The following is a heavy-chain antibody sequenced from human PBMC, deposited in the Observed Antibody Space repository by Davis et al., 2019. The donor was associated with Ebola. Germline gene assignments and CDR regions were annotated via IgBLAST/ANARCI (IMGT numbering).Heavy chain of an antibody. D-gene: IGHD3-10*01. V-gene: IGHV4-61*01. CDR2: IYYSGST. CDR3: AREYAGRHYGSGSRVDY. CDR1: GGSVSSGSYY. Sequence: SETLSLTCTVSGGSVSSGSYYWSWIRQPPGKGLEWIGYIYYSGSTNYNPSLKSRVTISVDTSKNQFSLKLSSVTAADTAVYYCAREYAGRHYGSGSRVDYWGQGTLVTVSS. J-gene: IGHJ4*02.